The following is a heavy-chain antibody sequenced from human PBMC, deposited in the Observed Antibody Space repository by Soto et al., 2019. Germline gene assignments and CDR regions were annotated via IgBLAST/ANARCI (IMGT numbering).Heavy chain of an antibody. CDR3: ARSRGGYFDY. CDR1: GASISSYY. D-gene: IGHD3-22*01. V-gene: IGHV4-59*01. J-gene: IGHJ4*02. Sequence: SETLSLTCSVSGASISSYYWSWIRQPPGKGLEWIGYFYYSGSTNYNPSLKSRVTISVDTSKNQFSLKLSSVTAADTAVYYCARSRGGYFDYWGQGTLVTVSS. CDR2: FYYSGST.